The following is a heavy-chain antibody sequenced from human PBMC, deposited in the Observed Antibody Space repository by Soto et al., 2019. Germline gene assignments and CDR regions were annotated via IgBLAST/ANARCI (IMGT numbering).Heavy chain of an antibody. CDR1: GYTFTGXY. CDR3: ARASTVTTPTYFDY. CDR2: INPNSGGT. J-gene: IGHJ4*02. Sequence: ASVKVSCKACGYTFTGXYMHWVRQAPGQGLEWMGWINPNSGGTNYAQKFQGWVTMTRDTSISTAYMELSRLRSDDTAVYYCARASTVTTPTYFDYWGQGTLVTVSS. V-gene: IGHV1-2*04. D-gene: IGHD4-17*01.